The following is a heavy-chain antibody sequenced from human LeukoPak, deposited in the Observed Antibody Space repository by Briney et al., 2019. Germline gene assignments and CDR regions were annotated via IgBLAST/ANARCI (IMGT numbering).Heavy chain of an antibody. CDR3: ARDPRTYGDYYYYGMDV. Sequence: GGSLRLSCAASGFTVSSNYMSWVRQAPGKGLEWVPVIYSGGSTYYADSVKGRFTISRDNSKNTLYLQMNSLRAEDTAVYYCARDPRTYGDYYYYGMDVWGQGTTVTVSS. CDR1: GFTVSSNY. V-gene: IGHV3-53*01. D-gene: IGHD4-17*01. CDR2: IYSGGST. J-gene: IGHJ6*02.